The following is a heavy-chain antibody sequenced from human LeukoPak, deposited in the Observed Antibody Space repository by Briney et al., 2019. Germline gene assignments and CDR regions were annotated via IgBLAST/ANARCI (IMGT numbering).Heavy chain of an antibody. V-gene: IGHV4-4*07. CDR2: INTSGSS. Sequence: SETLSLTCTVSGETITGYYWSWIRQAAGEGLEWIGRINTSGSSDYNPSLKSRVTMSADKSTSQISLKLTSVTAADTAVYFCARGGGDYVGWFDPWGQGTLITVSS. D-gene: IGHD4-17*01. CDR1: GETITGYY. J-gene: IGHJ5*02. CDR3: ARGGGDYVGWFDP.